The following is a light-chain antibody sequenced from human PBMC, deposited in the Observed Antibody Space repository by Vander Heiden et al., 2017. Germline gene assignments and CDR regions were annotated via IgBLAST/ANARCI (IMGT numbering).Light chain of an antibody. CDR1: KVGEKY. Sequence: SYELTQPPSVSVSPGQTASINCSGDKVGEKYACWYQQKPGQSPLLVIFQDSKRLSGIPERFSCSTSGNTATLTISGTQAMDEADYYCQAWDSSTALDVVFGGGTKLTVL. CDR3: QAWDSSTALDVV. V-gene: IGLV3-1*01. CDR2: QDS. J-gene: IGLJ2*01.